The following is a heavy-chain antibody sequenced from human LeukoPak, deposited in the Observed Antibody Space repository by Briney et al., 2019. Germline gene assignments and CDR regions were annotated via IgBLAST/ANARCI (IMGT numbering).Heavy chain of an antibody. CDR2: FDPEDGET. Sequence: GASVKVSCKVSGYTLTELSMHWVRQAPGKGLEWMGGFDPEDGETIYAQKFQGRVTMTEDTSTDTAYMELSSLRSEDTAVYYCAKVYDYGDYGGPRYFDLWGRGTLVTVSS. D-gene: IGHD4-17*01. CDR1: GYTLTELS. CDR3: AKVYDYGDYGGPRYFDL. J-gene: IGHJ2*01. V-gene: IGHV1-24*01.